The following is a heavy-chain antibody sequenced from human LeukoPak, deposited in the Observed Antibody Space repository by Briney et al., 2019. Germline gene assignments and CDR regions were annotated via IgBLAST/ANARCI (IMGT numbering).Heavy chain of an antibody. V-gene: IGHV1-46*01. Sequence: ASVKDSCKASGYTFTRYDIHWVRQAPGQGLEWMGIINPSGGSTSYAQKFQGRVTMTRDTSTSTVYMELSSLRSEDTAVYYCARDLHHRGYYDTSGPYGIWGQGTLVTVSS. D-gene: IGHD3-22*01. CDR3: ARDLHHRGYYDTSGPYGI. CDR2: INPSGGST. CDR1: GYTFTRYD. J-gene: IGHJ3*02.